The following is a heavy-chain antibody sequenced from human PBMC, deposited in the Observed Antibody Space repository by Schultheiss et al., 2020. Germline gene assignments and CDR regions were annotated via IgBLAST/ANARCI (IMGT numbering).Heavy chain of an antibody. CDR1: GFAFSSYA. CDR2: ISSSGSTI. V-gene: IGHV3-48*04. J-gene: IGHJ4*02. CDR3: ASMYSSSLLYFDY. D-gene: IGHD6-6*01. Sequence: GGSLRLSCAASGFAFSSYALHWVRRAPGKGLEWVSYISSSGSTIYYADSVKGRFTISRDNAKNSLYLQMNSLRAEDTAVYYCASMYSSSLLYFDYWGQGTLVTVSS.